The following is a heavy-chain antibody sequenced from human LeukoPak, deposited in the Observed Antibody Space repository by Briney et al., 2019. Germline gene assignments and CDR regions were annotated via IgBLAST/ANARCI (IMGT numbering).Heavy chain of an antibody. J-gene: IGHJ4*02. Sequence: SETLSLTCTVSGGSISSSSYYWGWIRQPPGKGLEWIGSIYYSGSTYYNPSLKSRVTISVDTSKSQFSLKLSSVTAADTAVYYCASLVQYYYGSESYYPYWGQGTLVTVSS. D-gene: IGHD3-10*01. CDR3: ASLVQYYYGSESYYPY. V-gene: IGHV4-39*07. CDR2: IYYSGST. CDR1: GGSISSSSYY.